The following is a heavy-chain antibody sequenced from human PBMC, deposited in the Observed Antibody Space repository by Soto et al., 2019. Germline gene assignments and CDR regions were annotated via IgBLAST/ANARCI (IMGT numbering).Heavy chain of an antibody. Sequence: PSETLSLTCTVSGGSISSGYYYWSRIRQPPGKGLEWIGYIYYSGSTYYNPSLKSRVTISVDTSKNQFSLKLSSVTAADTAVYYCARVKEHTVVTPPLFDYWGQGTLVTVSS. J-gene: IGHJ4*02. CDR3: ARVKEHTVVTPPLFDY. CDR1: GGSISSGYYY. CDR2: IYYSGST. D-gene: IGHD2-21*02. V-gene: IGHV4-30-4*01.